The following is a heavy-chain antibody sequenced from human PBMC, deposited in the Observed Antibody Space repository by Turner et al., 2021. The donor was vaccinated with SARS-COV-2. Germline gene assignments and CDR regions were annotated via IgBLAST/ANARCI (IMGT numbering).Heavy chain of an antibody. D-gene: IGHD6-13*01. J-gene: IGHJ4*02. CDR3: ARDPDPGINPADY. CDR2: ISSSSSYI. Sequence: EVQLVESGGGLVKPGGSLRLSCAASGFTFSSYNMNWVRQAPGKGLEWVSSISSSSSYIYYADSVKSRFTISRDNAKNSLYLQMNNLRAEDTAVYYCARDPDPGINPADYWGQGTLVTVSS. V-gene: IGHV3-21*01. CDR1: GFTFSSYN.